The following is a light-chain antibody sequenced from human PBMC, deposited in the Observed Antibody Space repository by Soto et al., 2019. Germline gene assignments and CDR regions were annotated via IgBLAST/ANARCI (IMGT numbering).Light chain of an antibody. J-gene: IGLJ1*01. V-gene: IGLV1-44*01. CDR2: NDN. Sequence: QPVLTQPPSASGTPGQRVTISCSGSTSNIGSNTVSWYQQVPETAPKLLINNDNQRPSGVPDRFSGSKSGTSASLAISELQSEDEADYYCATWDNSLNGYVLGTGTKLTVL. CDR3: ATWDNSLNGYV. CDR1: TSNIGSNT.